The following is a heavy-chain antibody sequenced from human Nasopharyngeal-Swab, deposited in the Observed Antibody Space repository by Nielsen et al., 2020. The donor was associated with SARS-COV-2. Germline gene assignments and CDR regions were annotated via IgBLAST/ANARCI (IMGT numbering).Heavy chain of an antibody. D-gene: IGHD6-13*01. J-gene: IGHJ4*02. CDR1: GFTFSSYC. Sequence: GGSLRLSFASSGFTFSSYCMSWVRQAPGKGLEWVANIKQDGSEKYYVDSVKGRFTISRDNAKNSLYLQMNSLRDEDTAVYYCARLESSSWYWSYWGQGTLVTVSS. CDR2: IKQDGSEK. V-gene: IGHV3-7*01. CDR3: ARLESSSWYWSY.